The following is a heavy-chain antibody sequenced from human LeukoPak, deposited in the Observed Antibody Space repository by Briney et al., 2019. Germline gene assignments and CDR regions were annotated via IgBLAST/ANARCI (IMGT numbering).Heavy chain of an antibody. J-gene: IGHJ4*02. D-gene: IGHD4/OR15-4a*01. CDR2: IYSDNT. V-gene: IGHV3-53*01. CDR3: ARRAGAYSHPYDY. CDR1: GFTVSSNS. Sequence: GGSLRLSCTVSGFTVSSNSMSWVRQAPGKGLEWGSFIYSDNTHYSHSVKGRFTISRDNSKTTLYLQMNSLRAEDTAVYYCARRAGAYSHPYDYWGQGTLVTVSS.